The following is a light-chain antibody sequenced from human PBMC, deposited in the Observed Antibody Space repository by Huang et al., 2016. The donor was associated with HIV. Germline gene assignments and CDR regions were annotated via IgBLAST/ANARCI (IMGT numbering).Light chain of an antibody. Sequence: EIVLTQSPAILSVSPGERATLSCRASQNVRSSFAWYQQRPGQPPRLLSPGASTRATGIPARCSGSGSGTEFTLTISSLQSEDFAVYYCQQYENWPPEYTFGQGTKLEL. CDR2: GAS. CDR3: QQYENWPPEYT. V-gene: IGKV3-15*01. CDR1: QNVRSS. J-gene: IGKJ2*01.